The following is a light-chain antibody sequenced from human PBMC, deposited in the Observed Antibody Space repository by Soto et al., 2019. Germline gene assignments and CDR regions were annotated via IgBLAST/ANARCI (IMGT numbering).Light chain of an antibody. J-gene: IGLJ2*01. CDR2: EVS. CDR3: SSYTSSNTLL. Sequence: QSALTQPASVSGSPGQSITISCTGTSSDVGAYNYVSWYQQHPGKAPKLMIFEVSDRPSGVSNRFSGSKSANTASLTISGLQAEDEADYYCSSYTSSNTLLFGGGTKLTVL. CDR1: SSDVGAYNY. V-gene: IGLV2-14*01.